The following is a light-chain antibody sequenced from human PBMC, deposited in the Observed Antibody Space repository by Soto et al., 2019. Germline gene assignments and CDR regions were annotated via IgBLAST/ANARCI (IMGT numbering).Light chain of an antibody. CDR2: DVS. CDR1: QDIRGA. V-gene: IGKV1-13*02. CDR3: QQFNTYPIT. J-gene: IGKJ5*01. Sequence: AIQLTQSPSSLSASVGDRVTITCRASQDIRGALAWYQQKPGKAPKFLIFDVSTLQSGVPSRFSGSGSGPDFTLTISSLQPEDFGTYYCQQFNTYPITFAQGTRLEIK.